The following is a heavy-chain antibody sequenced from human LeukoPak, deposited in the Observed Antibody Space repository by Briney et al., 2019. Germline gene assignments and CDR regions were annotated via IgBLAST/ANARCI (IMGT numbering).Heavy chain of an antibody. CDR3: APLSGDSPDY. D-gene: IGHD2-15*01. CDR2: ISYDGRSE. Sequence: GRSLRLSCAASGFSFSKSGMHWVRQAPGKGREWVAVISYDGRSEYYGDSMQGRFHNSRENSKKTLYLQMNSLRGEDTAVYYCAPLSGDSPDYWGQGTLVTVSS. J-gene: IGHJ4*02. CDR1: GFSFSKSG. V-gene: IGHV3-30*03.